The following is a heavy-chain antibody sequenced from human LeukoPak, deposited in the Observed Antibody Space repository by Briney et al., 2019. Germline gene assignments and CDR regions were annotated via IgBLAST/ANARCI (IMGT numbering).Heavy chain of an antibody. J-gene: IGHJ6*03. CDR3: AKYSSGWFIYYYMDV. Sequence: GGSLRLSCAASGFTFSSHAMSWVRQAPGKGLEWVSGISGTGGSTQYAGSVKGRFTISRDNSKNTLYLQMNGLRAEDTAVYYCAKYSSGWFIYYYMDVWGKGTTVTVSS. D-gene: IGHD6-19*01. V-gene: IGHV3-23*01. CDR2: ISGTGGST. CDR1: GFTFSSHA.